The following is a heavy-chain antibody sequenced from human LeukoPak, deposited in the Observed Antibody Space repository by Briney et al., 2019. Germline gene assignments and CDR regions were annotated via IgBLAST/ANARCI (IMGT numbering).Heavy chain of an antibody. CDR3: ASSTYYDFWREYYGMDV. CDR2: IKQDGSEK. V-gene: IGHV3-7*01. J-gene: IGHJ6*02. D-gene: IGHD3-3*01. CDR1: GFTFSSYW. Sequence: QSGGSLRLSCAASGFTFSSYWMSWVRQAPGKGLEWVANIKQDGSEKYYVDSVKGRFTISRDNAKNSLYLQMNSLRAEDTAVYYCASSTYYDFWREYYGMDVWDQGTTVTVSS.